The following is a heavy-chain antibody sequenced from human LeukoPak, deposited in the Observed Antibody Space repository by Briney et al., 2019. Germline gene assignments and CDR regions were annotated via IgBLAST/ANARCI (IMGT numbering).Heavy chain of an antibody. V-gene: IGHV3-30*02. J-gene: IGHJ4*02. CDR1: GFTFSSYG. CDR2: IRYDGSNK. Sequence: GGSLRLSCAASGFTFSSYGMHWVRQAPGKGLEWVAFIRYDGSNKYYADSVKGRFTISRDNSKNTLYLQMNSLRAEDTAVYYCAKDFYSGSYYMRGGYFDYWGQGTLVTVSS. D-gene: IGHD1-26*01. CDR3: AKDFYSGSYYMRGGYFDY.